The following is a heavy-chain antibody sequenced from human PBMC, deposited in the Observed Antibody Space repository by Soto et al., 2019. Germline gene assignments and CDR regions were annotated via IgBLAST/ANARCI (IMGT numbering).Heavy chain of an antibody. V-gene: IGHV1-69*13. CDR3: ARRFEGLRLGELSFITASWFDP. CDR1: GGTFSSYA. CDR2: IIPIFGTA. J-gene: IGHJ5*02. D-gene: IGHD3-16*02. Sequence: SVKVSCKASGGTFSSYAISWVRQAPGQGREWMGGIIPIFGTANYAQKFQGRVTITADESTSTAYMELSSLRSEDTAVYYCARRFEGLRLGELSFITASWFDPWGQGTLVTVSS.